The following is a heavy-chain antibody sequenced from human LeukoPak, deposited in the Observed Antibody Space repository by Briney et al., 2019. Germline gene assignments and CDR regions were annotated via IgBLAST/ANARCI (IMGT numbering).Heavy chain of an antibody. J-gene: IGHJ4*02. D-gene: IGHD3-10*01. CDR2: VSGSGGSK. Sequence: PGGSLRLSCAASGFTFSSYPMSWVRQAAGKGVDGVSAVSGSGGSKYYADSVKGRLTLSRDNSKTTLYLKMNSLRAEDTAVYYCAKSPDYYGSGTFDYWGQGTLVTVSS. CDR1: GFTFSSYP. V-gene: IGHV3-23*01. CDR3: AKSPDYYGSGTFDY.